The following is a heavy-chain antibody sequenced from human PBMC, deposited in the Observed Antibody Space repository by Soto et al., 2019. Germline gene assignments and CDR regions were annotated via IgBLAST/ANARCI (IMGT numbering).Heavy chain of an antibody. CDR2: MNPNSGNT. CDR1: GYTFTSYD. CDR3: ARGPDGYYYYGMDV. Sequence: QVQLVQSGAEVKKPGASVKVSCKASGYTFTSYDINWVRQATGQGLEWMGWMNPNSGNTGYAQKYQGRVTMTRNTSISTAYMELSSQRSEDRAMYYCARGPDGYYYYGMDVWGQGTKVTVSS. V-gene: IGHV1-8*01. J-gene: IGHJ6*02.